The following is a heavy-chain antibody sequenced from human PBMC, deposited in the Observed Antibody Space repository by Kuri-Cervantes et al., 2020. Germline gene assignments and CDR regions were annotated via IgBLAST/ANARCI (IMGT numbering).Heavy chain of an antibody. V-gene: IGHV1-69*13. D-gene: IGHD2-15*01. CDR2: IIPIFGTA. CDR1: GDTFSSYA. Sequence: SVKVSCKASGDTFSSYAISWVRQAPRQGLEWMGGIIPIFGTANYAQKFQDRVTITADESTSTAYMELSSLRSEDTAVYYCARGRRGYWSVGSCGYQYYYCMDVWGQGTTVTVVS. CDR3: ARGRRGYWSVGSCGYQYYYCMDV. J-gene: IGHJ6*01.